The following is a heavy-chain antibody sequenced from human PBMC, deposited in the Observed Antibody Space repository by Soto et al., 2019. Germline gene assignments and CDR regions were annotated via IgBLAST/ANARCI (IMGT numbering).Heavy chain of an antibody. CDR2: IIPIFGTA. J-gene: IGHJ6*02. CDR3: ARGNVDTAMVLYSYSGMDV. Sequence: SVKVSCKASGGTFSSYAISWVRQAPGQGLEWMGGIIPIFGTANYAQKFQGRVTITADESTSTAYMELSSLRSEDTAVYYCARGNVDTAMVLYSYSGMDVWGPGTTVTVSS. V-gene: IGHV1-69*13. CDR1: GGTFSSYA. D-gene: IGHD5-18*01.